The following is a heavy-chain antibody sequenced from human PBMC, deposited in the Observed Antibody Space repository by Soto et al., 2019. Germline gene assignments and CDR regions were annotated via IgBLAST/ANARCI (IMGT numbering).Heavy chain of an antibody. CDR2: IYYSGST. CDR1: GGSISSYY. D-gene: IGHD3-10*01. J-gene: IGHJ4*02. V-gene: IGHV4-59*01. CDR3: AGDHTWSCHGFHFDH. Sequence: SETLSLTCTVSGGSISSYYWSWIRQPPGRGLEWIGYIYYSGSTNYNPSLKSRVTISVDTSKNQFSLKLSSVTAADTAVYYCAGDHTWSCHGFHFDHWGQGTLVTVSS.